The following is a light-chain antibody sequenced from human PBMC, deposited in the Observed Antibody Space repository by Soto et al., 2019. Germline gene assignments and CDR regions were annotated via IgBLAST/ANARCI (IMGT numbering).Light chain of an antibody. J-gene: IGKJ5*01. CDR1: QGISNW. Sequence: DIQMTQSPSSVSASVGDRVTITCRASQGISNWLAWYQQKPGKAPKLLVSAASNLQSGVPSRFSGSGSGTDFTLTITHLQSEDFATYYCQHYLNYPITFGQGTRL. CDR2: AAS. CDR3: QHYLNYPIT. V-gene: IGKV1-12*01.